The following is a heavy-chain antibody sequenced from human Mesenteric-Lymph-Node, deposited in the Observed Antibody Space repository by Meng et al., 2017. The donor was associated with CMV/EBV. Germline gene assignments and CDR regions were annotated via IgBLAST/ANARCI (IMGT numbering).Heavy chain of an antibody. CDR3: TRDDTVFGY. D-gene: IGHD4-17*01. CDR1: GSTFGDYA. CDR2: IRSKAYGGTT. J-gene: IGHJ4*02. Sequence: GESLKISCTASGSTFGDYAMSWVRQAPGKGLEWVGFIRSKAYGGTTEYAASVKGRFTISRDDSKSIAYLQMNSLKTEDTAVYYCTRDDTVFGYWGQGTLVTAPQ. V-gene: IGHV3-49*04.